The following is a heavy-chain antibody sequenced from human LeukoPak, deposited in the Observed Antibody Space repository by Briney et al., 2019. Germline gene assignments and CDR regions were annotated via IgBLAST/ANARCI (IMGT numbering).Heavy chain of an antibody. D-gene: IGHD5-18*01. J-gene: IGHJ5*02. CDR2: INPNSGGT. CDR1: GYTFTGYY. Sequence: ASVKVSCKTSGYTFTGYYIHWVRQAPGQGLEWMGWINPNSGGTNYAQNFQGRVTMTRDTSINTAYMELGRLRSDDTAVNYCARSPGLDTAVVNRPWGQGTLITVSS. V-gene: IGHV1-2*02. CDR3: ARSPGLDTAVVNRP.